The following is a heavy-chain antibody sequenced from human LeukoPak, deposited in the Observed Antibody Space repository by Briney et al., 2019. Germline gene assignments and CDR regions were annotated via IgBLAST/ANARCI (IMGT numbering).Heavy chain of an antibody. CDR1: GFTFSNYW. J-gene: IGHJ4*02. D-gene: IGHD5-18*01. CDR3: ARDLRGYSYGYGDY. CDR2: INSDGSST. Sequence: GGSQRLSCVGSGFTFSNYWMHWVRQAPGKGLVWVSRINSDGSSTSYADSVKGRFTISRDNAKNTLYLQMNSLRAEDTAVYYCARDLRGYSYGYGDYWGQGTVDPVSS. V-gene: IGHV3-74*01.